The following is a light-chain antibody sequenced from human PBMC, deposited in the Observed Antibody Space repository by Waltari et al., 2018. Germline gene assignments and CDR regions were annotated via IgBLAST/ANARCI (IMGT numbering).Light chain of an antibody. J-gene: IGKJ1*01. CDR2: WAS. CDR3: QQYYTTPT. V-gene: IGKV4-1*01. Sequence: DIVMTQSPDSLAVSVGERYTITCTPSQSVLYSSNNKNYLTWYQQKPGQPPKLLIYWASTRESGVPDRFSGSGSGTDFTLTISSLQAEEVAVYYCQQYYTTPTFGQGTKVEI. CDR1: QSVLYSSNNKNY.